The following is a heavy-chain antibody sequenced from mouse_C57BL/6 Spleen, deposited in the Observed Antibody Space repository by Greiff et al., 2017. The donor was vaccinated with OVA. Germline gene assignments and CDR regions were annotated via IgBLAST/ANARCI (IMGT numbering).Heavy chain of an antibody. CDR2: IWSGGSP. V-gene: IGHV2-2*01. CDR3: ARKRDYYGNDDAMDY. Sequence: VQLQQSGPGLVQPSQSLSITCTVSGFSLTSYGVHWVRQSPGKGLEWLGVIWSGGSPDYNAAFISRLSISKDNSKSQVFFKMNSLQADDTAIYYSARKRDYYGNDDAMDYWGQGTSVTVSS. CDR1: GFSLTSYG. J-gene: IGHJ4*01. D-gene: IGHD2-2*01.